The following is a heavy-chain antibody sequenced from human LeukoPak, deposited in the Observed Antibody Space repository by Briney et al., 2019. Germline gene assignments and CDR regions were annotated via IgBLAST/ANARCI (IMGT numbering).Heavy chain of an antibody. CDR2: IWYDGSNK. J-gene: IGHJ5*02. CDR1: GFTFSSYG. CDR3: VRWDGYRSSANCGRFDP. V-gene: IGHV3-33*01. D-gene: IGHD2-2*03. Sequence: GGSLRLSCAASGFTFSSYGMHWVRQAPGKGLEWVAVIWYDGSNKYHADSVKGRFTISRDNSKNTLYLQMNSLRAEDTAVYYCVRWDGYRSSANCGRFDPWGQGILVTVSS.